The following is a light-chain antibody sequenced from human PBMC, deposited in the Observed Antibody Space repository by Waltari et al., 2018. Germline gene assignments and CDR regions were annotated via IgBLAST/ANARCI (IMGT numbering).Light chain of an antibody. J-gene: IGKJ1*01. Sequence: DFQMTQSPSSLSASVGARVTITCRASQTISSYLNWYQQKPGKAPQLLIYTASSLQSGVPSRFSGSGSGTDFTLTISSLQPEDFATYYCQQSHSLPRTFGQGTKVEIK. CDR3: QQSHSLPRT. CDR2: TAS. V-gene: IGKV1-39*01. CDR1: QTISSY.